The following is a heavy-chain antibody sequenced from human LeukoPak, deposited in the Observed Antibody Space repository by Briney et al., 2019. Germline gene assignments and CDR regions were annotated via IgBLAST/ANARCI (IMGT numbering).Heavy chain of an antibody. Sequence: PGGSLRLSCAASGFTFSSFAMSWVRQAPGKGLEWVSAKSGSGGSTYYADSVKGRFPISRDNSKNTMHLQMNSLRAEETAAYYCAKSFYYDRSGSYVNHQFDHWGLGTLVTVSS. J-gene: IGHJ4*02. CDR1: GFTFSSFA. CDR2: KSGSGGST. CDR3: AKSFYYDRSGSYVNHQFDH. D-gene: IGHD3-22*01. V-gene: IGHV3-23*01.